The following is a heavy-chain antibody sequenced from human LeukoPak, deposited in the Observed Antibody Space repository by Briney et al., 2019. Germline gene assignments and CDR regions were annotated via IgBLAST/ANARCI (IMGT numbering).Heavy chain of an antibody. J-gene: IGHJ4*02. D-gene: IGHD4-11*01. CDR2: IIPIFGTA. V-gene: IGHV1-69*01. CDR3: AKDEPNRPTVTTEIWWY. Sequence: GSSVKVSCKASGGTFSSYAISWVRQAPGQGLEWMGGIIPIFGTANYAQKFQGRVTITADESTSTAYMELSSLRSEDTAVYYCAKDEPNRPTVTTEIWWYWGQGTLVTVSS. CDR1: GGTFSSYA.